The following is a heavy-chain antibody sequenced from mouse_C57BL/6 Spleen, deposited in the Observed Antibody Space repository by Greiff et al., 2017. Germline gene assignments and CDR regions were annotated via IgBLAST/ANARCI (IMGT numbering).Heavy chain of an antibody. V-gene: IGHV1-69*01. CDR3: ASGGNYWFAY. Sequence: VQLQQPGAELVMPGASVKLSCKASGYTFTSYWMHWVKQRPGQGLEWIGEIDPSDSYTNYNQKFKGKSTLTVDKSSSTAYMQLSSLTSEDSAVYYCASGGNYWFAYWGQGTLVTVSA. CDR2: IDPSDSYT. J-gene: IGHJ3*01. CDR1: GYTFTSYW. D-gene: IGHD2-1*01.